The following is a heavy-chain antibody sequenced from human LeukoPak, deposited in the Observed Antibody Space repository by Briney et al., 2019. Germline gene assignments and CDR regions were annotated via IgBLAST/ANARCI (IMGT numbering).Heavy chain of an antibody. CDR1: GGSISTYY. D-gene: IGHD5-12*01. V-gene: IGHV4-59*01. Sequence: SETLSLTCTVSGGSISTYYWSWIRQPPGKGLEWIGYIYHSGSTKYNPSLKSRVTISVDTSQNQFSLKLSSVTAADTAVYYCARDGYSGSDALWGPGTLVTVSS. J-gene: IGHJ4*02. CDR3: ARDGYSGSDAL. CDR2: IYHSGST.